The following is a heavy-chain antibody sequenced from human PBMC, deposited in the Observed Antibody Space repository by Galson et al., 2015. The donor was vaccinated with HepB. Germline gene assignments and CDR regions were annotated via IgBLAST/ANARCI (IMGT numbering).Heavy chain of an antibody. V-gene: IGHV3-30*18. CDR3: AKDARIFRVTRYSYFDY. Sequence: SLRLSCAASGFTFSSYGMHWVRQAPGKGLEWVAVISYDGSNKYYADSVKGRFTISRDNSKNTLYLQMNSLRAEDTAVYYCAKDARIFRVTRYSYFDYWGQGTLVTVSS. J-gene: IGHJ4*02. CDR2: ISYDGSNK. D-gene: IGHD3-3*01. CDR1: GFTFSSYG.